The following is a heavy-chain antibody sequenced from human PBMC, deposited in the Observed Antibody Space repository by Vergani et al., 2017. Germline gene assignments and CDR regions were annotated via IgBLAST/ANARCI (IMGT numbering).Heavy chain of an antibody. J-gene: IGHJ4*02. CDR1: GFTFSSHW. CDR2: IKQDGSEK. Sequence: EVQLVESGGGLVKPGGSLRLSCAASGFTFSSHWMSWVRQAPGKGLEWVANIKQDGSEKYYVDSVKGRFTISRDNAKNSLYLQMNSLRAEDTAVYYCAKGGPQYCSSTSCRSDDWGQGTLVTVSS. D-gene: IGHD2-2*01. CDR3: AKGGPQYCSSTSCRSDD. V-gene: IGHV3-7*01.